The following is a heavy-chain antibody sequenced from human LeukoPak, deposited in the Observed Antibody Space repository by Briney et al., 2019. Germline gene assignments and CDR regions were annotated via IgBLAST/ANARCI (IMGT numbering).Heavy chain of an antibody. CDR2: INHSGST. CDR3: ARGMYSSGWFGPYNWFDP. D-gene: IGHD6-19*01. CDR1: GGSFSGYY. Sequence: SETLSLTCAVYGGSFSGYYWSWIRQPPGKGLEWIGEINHSGSTNYNPSLKSRVTISVDTSKNQFSLKLSSVTAADTAVYYCARGMYSSGWFGPYNWFDPWGQGTLVTVSS. V-gene: IGHV4-34*01. J-gene: IGHJ5*02.